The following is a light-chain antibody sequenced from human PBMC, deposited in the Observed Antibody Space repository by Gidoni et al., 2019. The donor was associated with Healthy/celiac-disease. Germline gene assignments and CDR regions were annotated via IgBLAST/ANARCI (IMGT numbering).Light chain of an antibody. CDR1: SSNIGSNT. J-gene: IGLJ3*02. V-gene: IGLV1-44*01. CDR3: AAWDDSLNGGV. Sequence: QSVLTQPPSASGTPGQRVTISCSGSSSNIGSNTVNWYQQLPGTGPKLLIYSNNQRPSGVPDRFSGSKSGTSASLAISGLQSEDEADYYCAAWDDSLNGGVFGGGTKLTVL. CDR2: SNN.